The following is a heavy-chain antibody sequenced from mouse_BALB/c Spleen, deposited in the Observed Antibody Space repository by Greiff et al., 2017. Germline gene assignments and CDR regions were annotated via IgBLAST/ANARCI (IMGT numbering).Heavy chain of an antibody. D-gene: IGHD1-1*01. CDR3: ARNWDTTVSSYWYFDV. Sequence: QVQLQQSGPGLVQPSQSLSITCTVSGFSLTSYGVHWVRQSPGKGLEWLGVIWSGGSTDYNAAFISRLSISKDNSKSQVFFKMNSLQANDTAIYYCARNWDTTVSSYWYFDVWGAGTTVTVSS. CDR1: GFSLTSYG. J-gene: IGHJ1*01. CDR2: IWSGGST. V-gene: IGHV2-2*02.